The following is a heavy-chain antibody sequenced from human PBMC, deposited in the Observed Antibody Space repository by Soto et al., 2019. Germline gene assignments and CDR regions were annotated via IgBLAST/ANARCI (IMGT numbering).Heavy chain of an antibody. Sequence: SQTLSLTWAISGDIVSGNSAASNWISRSPSRGLEWLGRTYYRSKWYNDYAVSVKSRITINPDTSKNQFSLQLNSVTPEDTAVYYCARDYYGSGSYLDYWGQGTLVTVSS. CDR3: ARDYYGSGSYLDY. D-gene: IGHD3-10*01. CDR1: GDIVSGNSAA. J-gene: IGHJ4*02. V-gene: IGHV6-1*01. CDR2: TYYRSKWYN.